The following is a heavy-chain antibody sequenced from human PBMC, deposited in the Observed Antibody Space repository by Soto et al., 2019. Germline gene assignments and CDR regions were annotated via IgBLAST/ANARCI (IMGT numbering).Heavy chain of an antibody. Sequence: GASVTVSCQASGYTFTTYGISWVRQAPGQGLEWMGWISTYNGNTQFAQRFQGRVTMTTDTSTSTAYMELRSLTSDDTAVYYCARDWSAEVLPDYWGQGTLVTVSS. CDR1: GYTFTTYG. CDR3: ARDWSAEVLPDY. V-gene: IGHV1-18*01. J-gene: IGHJ4*02. CDR2: ISTYNGNT. D-gene: IGHD3-10*01.